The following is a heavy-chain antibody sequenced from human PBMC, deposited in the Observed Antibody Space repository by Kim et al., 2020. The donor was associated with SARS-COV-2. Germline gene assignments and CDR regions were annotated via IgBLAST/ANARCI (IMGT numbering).Heavy chain of an antibody. CDR3: ATEILYYGSGVDY. D-gene: IGHD3-10*01. Sequence: ADSMEGRVTISRDNSKNTLYLQMNSLRAEDTAVYYCATEILYYGSGVDYWGQGSLVTVSS. V-gene: IGHV3-66*01. J-gene: IGHJ4*02.